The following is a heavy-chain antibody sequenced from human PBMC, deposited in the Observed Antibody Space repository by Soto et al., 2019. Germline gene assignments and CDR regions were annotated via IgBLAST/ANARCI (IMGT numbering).Heavy chain of an antibody. V-gene: IGHV1-69*02. Sequence: QVQLVQSGAEVKKPGSSVKVSCKASGGTFSSYTISWVRQAPGQGLEWMGRIIPILGIANYAQKFQGRVTITADKYPSTAYMELSSLRSADTAVYYCAMEYCSSTSCNRDYWGQGTLVNVSS. CDR3: AMEYCSSTSCNRDY. J-gene: IGHJ4*02. D-gene: IGHD2-2*02. CDR1: GGTFSSYT. CDR2: IIPILGIA.